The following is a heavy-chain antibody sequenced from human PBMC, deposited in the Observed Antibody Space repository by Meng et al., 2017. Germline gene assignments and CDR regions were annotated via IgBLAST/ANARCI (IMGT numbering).Heavy chain of an antibody. CDR3: AGGPGTAQWGTFDY. Sequence: SVKVSCKASGGTFSSYAISWVRQAPGQGLEWMGGIIPIFGTANYAQKFQGRVTMTRDTSISTAYMELSRLRSDDTAVYYCAGGPGTAQWGTFDYWGQGTLVTVSS. CDR1: GGTFSSYA. J-gene: IGHJ4*02. CDR2: IIPIFGTA. V-gene: IGHV1-69*05. D-gene: IGHD5-18*01.